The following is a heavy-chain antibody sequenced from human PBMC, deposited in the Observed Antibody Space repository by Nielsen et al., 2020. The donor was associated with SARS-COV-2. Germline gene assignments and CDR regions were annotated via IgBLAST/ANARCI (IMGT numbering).Heavy chain of an antibody. J-gene: IGHJ4*02. Sequence: GGSLRLSCAASGFTFSSYGMHWVRQAPGKGLEWVAVISYDGSNKYYADSVKGRFTISRDNSKNTLYLQMNSLRAEDTAVYYCAKGWFGELTILDYWGQGTLVTVSS. V-gene: IGHV3-30*18. D-gene: IGHD3-10*01. CDR3: AKGWFGELTILDY. CDR1: GFTFSSYG. CDR2: ISYDGSNK.